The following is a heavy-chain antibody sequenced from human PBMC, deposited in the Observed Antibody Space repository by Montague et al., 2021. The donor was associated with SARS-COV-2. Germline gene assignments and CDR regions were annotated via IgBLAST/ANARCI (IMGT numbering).Heavy chain of an antibody. Sequence: TLSLTCTVSGGSISSGSYYWSWIRQPAGKGLEWIGRIYTSGTTDYSFSLKSRVTISVDTSKNQFSLKLTSVTAADTAVYYCARAHSGSWGHLDNWGQGSLVTVSS. J-gene: IGHJ4*02. V-gene: IGHV4-61*02. D-gene: IGHD5-12*01. CDR2: IYTSGTT. CDR1: GGSISSGSYY. CDR3: ARAHSGSWGHLDN.